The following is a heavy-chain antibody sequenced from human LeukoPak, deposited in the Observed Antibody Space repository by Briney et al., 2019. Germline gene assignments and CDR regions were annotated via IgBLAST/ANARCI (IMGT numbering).Heavy chain of an antibody. Sequence: GGSLRLSCAASGFTFSSYWLGWVRQAPGKGLEWVANIQQGGSHKYYVDSVKGRFTISRDNAKNSLYLQMNSLRAEDTTVYYCARAPIDSNSWYHAFDIWGQGTLVTVSS. CDR2: IQQGGSHK. CDR3: ARAPIDSNSWYHAFDI. D-gene: IGHD6-13*01. J-gene: IGHJ3*02. V-gene: IGHV3-7*01. CDR1: GFTFSSYW.